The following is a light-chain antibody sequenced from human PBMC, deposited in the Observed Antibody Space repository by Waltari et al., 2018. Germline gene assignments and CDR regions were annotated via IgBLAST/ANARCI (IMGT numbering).Light chain of an antibody. V-gene: IGLV3-1*01. Sequence: SYEVTQPPSVSVSPRQRATITCSGEKLGSKYVSWYQQKSGQSPVLVIYRDDKRPSGIPERFSGSNSGNTATLTISGTQPMDEADDYCQAWDSSAFVFGAGTKVTVL. CDR1: KLGSKY. J-gene: IGLJ1*01. CDR2: RDD. CDR3: QAWDSSAFV.